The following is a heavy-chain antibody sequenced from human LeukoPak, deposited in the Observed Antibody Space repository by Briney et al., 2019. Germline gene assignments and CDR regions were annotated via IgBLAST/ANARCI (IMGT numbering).Heavy chain of an antibody. D-gene: IGHD6-19*01. J-gene: IGHJ4*02. CDR1: GFTFSSYA. V-gene: IGHV3-30-3*01. CDR2: ISYDGSNK. Sequence: GGSLRLSCAASGFTFSSYAMHWVRQAPGKGLEWVAVISYDGSNKYYADSVKGRFTISRDNSKNTLYLQMNSLRDEDTAVYYCARWFSTGRGFFDYWGQGILVTVSS. CDR3: ARWFSTGRGFFDY.